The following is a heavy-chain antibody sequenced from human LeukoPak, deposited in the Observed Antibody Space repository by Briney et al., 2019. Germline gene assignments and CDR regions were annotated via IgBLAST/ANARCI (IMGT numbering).Heavy chain of an antibody. V-gene: IGHV4-39*01. D-gene: IGHD1-26*01. CDR1: GFTFSSYA. Sequence: LRLSCAASGFTFSSYAMHWIRQPPGKGLVWIGSIYYSGSTYYNPSLKSRVTISVDTSKNQFSLQLSSVTAADTAVYYCARQAGSYLSYFDYWGQGTLVTVSS. J-gene: IGHJ4*02. CDR2: IYYSGST. CDR3: ARQAGSYLSYFDY.